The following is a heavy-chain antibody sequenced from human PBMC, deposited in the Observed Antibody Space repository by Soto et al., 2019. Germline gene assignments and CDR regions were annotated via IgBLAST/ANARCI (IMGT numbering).Heavy chain of an antibody. J-gene: IGHJ4*02. CDR3: ARGHSSWAKFDY. CDR2: ISYDGSNK. V-gene: IGHV3-30-3*01. D-gene: IGHD6-13*01. Sequence: GGSLRLSCAASGFTFSSYAMHWVRQAPGKGLEWVAVISYDGSNKYYADSVKGRFTISRDNSKNTLYLQLTSLRAEDTAVYYWARGHSSWAKFDYWGQGTLVPVS. CDR1: GFTFSSYA.